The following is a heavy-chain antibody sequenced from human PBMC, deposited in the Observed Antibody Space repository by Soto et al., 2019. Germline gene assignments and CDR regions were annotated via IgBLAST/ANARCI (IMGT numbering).Heavy chain of an antibody. D-gene: IGHD5-12*01. CDR1: TLTFSVDE. CDR3: ARDLHLRPIYYYYGMDV. J-gene: IGHJ6*02. Sequence: DVQLVDSGGTLVQPGGSLRLSCAASTLTFSVDEMSWVRQAPGKGLEWISQIDSADSAHYAESVKGRFTISRDNAKNSLYLQMNSLTAEDTAVYYCARDLHLRPIYYYYGMDVWGQGTTVTVSS. V-gene: IGHV3-48*03. CDR2: IDSADSA.